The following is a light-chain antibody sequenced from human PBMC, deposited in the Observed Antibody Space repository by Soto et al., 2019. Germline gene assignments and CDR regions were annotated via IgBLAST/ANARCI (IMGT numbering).Light chain of an antibody. CDR2: EVT. CDR1: SSDVGRYSH. Sequence: QSALTQPASVSGSPGQSITISCSGTSSDVGRYSHVAWYQQFPGKTPKLIIYEVTYRPSGVSHRFSASKSGNTASLTISSRQPGDEADDYSTSYTGSSPSYVFGTGTKLTVL. CDR3: TSYTGSSPSYV. V-gene: IGLV2-14*01. J-gene: IGLJ1*01.